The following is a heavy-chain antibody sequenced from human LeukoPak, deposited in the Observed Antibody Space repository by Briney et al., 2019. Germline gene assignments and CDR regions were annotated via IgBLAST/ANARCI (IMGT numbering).Heavy chain of an antibody. CDR2: INHSGST. Sequence: PSETLSLTCAVYGGSFSGYYWSWIRQPPGKGLEWIGEINHSGSTNYNPSLKSRVTISVDTSKNQFSLKLSSVTAADTAVYYCASFPYDFWSGYPHWWGQGTLVTVSS. D-gene: IGHD3-3*01. V-gene: IGHV4-34*01. J-gene: IGHJ4*02. CDR3: ASFPYDFWSGYPHW. CDR1: GGSFSGYY.